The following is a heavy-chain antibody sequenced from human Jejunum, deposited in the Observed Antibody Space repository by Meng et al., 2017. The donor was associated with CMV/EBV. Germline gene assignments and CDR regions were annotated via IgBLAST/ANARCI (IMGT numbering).Heavy chain of an antibody. CDR3: ARDLAVPGP. CDR1: SPVMII. CDR2: INADGITT. V-gene: IGHV3-20*04. J-gene: IGHJ5*02. D-gene: IGHD6-19*01. Sequence: EVQLVESAGGVVRPGGSLRLSCSPVMIIMTWVRQAPGKGLVWVSSINADGITTAYADSVKGRFTMSRDNAKSTLYLQMNSLRVDDTAMYYCARDLAVPGPWGQGTLVTVSS.